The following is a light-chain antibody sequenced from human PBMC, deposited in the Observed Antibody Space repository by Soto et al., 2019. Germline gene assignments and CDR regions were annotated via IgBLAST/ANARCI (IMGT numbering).Light chain of an antibody. CDR2: DAS. V-gene: IGKV3-11*01. Sequence: EIVLTQSPATMSLSPGDRATLSCRASQSISNFLAWYQQKPGQAPRLLVYDASVRATGIPDRFSGSGSGTDFTLTISRLEPEDFAMYYCQQRSNWPPFTFGPGTKVDIK. CDR3: QQRSNWPPFT. J-gene: IGKJ3*01. CDR1: QSISNF.